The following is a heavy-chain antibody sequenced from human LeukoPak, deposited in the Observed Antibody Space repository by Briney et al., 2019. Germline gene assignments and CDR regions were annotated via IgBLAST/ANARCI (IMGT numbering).Heavy chain of an antibody. CDR3: AKTLGYYYYYGMDV. Sequence: GGSLRLSCAASGFTFSSYGMHWVRQAPGKGLGWVAFIRYDGSNKYYADSVKGRFTISRDNSKNTLYLQMNSLRAEDTAVYYCAKTLGYYYYYGMDVWGQGTTVTVSS. CDR1: GFTFSSYG. CDR2: IRYDGSNK. J-gene: IGHJ6*02. D-gene: IGHD7-27*01. V-gene: IGHV3-30*02.